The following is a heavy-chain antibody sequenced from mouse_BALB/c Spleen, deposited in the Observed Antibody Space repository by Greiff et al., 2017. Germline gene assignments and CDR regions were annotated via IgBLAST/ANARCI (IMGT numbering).Heavy chain of an antibody. D-gene: IGHD6-1*01. CDR1: GYTFTSYY. CDR3: TSSLAVFAY. CDR2: INPSNGGT. Sequence: QVQLKESGAELVKPGASVKLSCKASGYTFTSYYMYWVKQRPGQGLEWIGEINPSNGGTNFNEKFKSKATLTVDKSSSTAYMQLSSLTSEDSAVYYCTSSLAVFAYWGQGTLVTVSA. V-gene: IGHV1S81*02. J-gene: IGHJ3*01.